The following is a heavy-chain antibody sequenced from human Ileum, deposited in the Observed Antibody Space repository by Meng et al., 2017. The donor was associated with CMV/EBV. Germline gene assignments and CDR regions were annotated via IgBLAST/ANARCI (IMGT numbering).Heavy chain of an antibody. Sequence: GSLRLSCTVSGYSINSRYYGGWIRQPPGRGLKWIGTIYHTGSTYYNPSLESRVTISIDTSENQFSLKLSSVTAADTAVYYCAREMLSGSGSPYVLGTRTGLDYWGQGTLVTVSS. CDR3: AREMLSGSGSPYVLGTRTGLDY. V-gene: IGHV4-38-2*02. D-gene: IGHD1-26*01. CDR1: GYSINSRYY. CDR2: IYHTGST. J-gene: IGHJ4*02.